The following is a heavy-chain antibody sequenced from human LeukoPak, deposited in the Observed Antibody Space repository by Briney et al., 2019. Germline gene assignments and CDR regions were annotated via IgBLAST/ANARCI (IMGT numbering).Heavy chain of an antibody. CDR1: GFTFSSYG. D-gene: IGHD2-15*01. V-gene: IGHV3-30*02. Sequence: GGSLRLSCAASGFTFSSYGMHWVRQAPGKGLEWVAVIWYGGSNKYYADSVKGRFTISRDNSKNTLYLQMNSLRAEDTAVYYCAKGPGGRTRDYYYYMDVWGKGTTVTVSS. CDR3: AKGPGGRTRDYYYYMDV. CDR2: IWYGGSNK. J-gene: IGHJ6*03.